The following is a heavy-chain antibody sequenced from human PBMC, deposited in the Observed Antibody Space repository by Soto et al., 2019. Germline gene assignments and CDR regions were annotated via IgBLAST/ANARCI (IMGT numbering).Heavy chain of an antibody. CDR2: ISAGGGDT. CDR1: GFTFDDYA. D-gene: IGHD6-6*01. J-gene: IGHJ4*02. CDR3: AKATLVVNYFDS. V-gene: IGHV3-23*04. Sequence: DVQLVESGGGLVQPGRSLRLSCAASGFTFDDYAMSWVRQAPGKGLEWVSAISAGGGDTYYTDSVKGHFTISRDNSRNTLFLHMNSLRTDDTAMYYCAKATLVVNYFDSWGQGTLVTVSS.